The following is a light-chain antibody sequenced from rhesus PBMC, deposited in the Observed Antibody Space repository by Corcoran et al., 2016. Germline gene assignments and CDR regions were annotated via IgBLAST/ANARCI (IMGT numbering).Light chain of an antibody. CDR2: DAS. J-gene: IGKJ1*01. CDR1: QRVTTS. Sequence: EIVMTQSPATLSLSPGERATLSCRASQRVTTSLAWYQQKPGQAPRLLIYDASTRATGIPDRVSGSGSGTDFTLTISSLEPEDVGLYYCQQYNDWTFGQGTKVEIK. V-gene: IGKV3-35*01. CDR3: QQYNDWT.